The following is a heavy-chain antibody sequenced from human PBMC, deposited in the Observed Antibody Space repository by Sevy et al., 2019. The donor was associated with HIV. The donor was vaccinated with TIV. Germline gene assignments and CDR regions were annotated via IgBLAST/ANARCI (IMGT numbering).Heavy chain of an antibody. V-gene: IGHV4-61*08. Sequence: SETLSLTCTVSGGSVSRPGYYWSWIRQPPGKGLEWIGYIYYSGSTNYNPSLKSRITLSVDTSRNQFSLNLNSVTAADTAVYFCARGEGAAAHFKHWGQGTLVTVSS. CDR3: ARGEGAAAHFKH. CDR2: IYYSGST. CDR1: GGSVSRPGYY. D-gene: IGHD6-13*01. J-gene: IGHJ1*01.